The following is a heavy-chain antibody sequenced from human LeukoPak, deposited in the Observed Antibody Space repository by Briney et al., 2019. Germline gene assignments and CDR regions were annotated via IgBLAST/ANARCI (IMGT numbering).Heavy chain of an antibody. D-gene: IGHD5-24*01. V-gene: IGHV4-59*01. Sequence: PSETLSLTCTVSGGSISSYYWSWLRQPPGKGLEWIGYIYYSGSTNYNPSLKSRVTISVDTSKNQFSLKLSSVTAADTAVYYCARDGMANGFGYWGQGTLVTVSS. J-gene: IGHJ4*02. CDR3: ARDGMANGFGY. CDR2: IYYSGST. CDR1: GGSISSYY.